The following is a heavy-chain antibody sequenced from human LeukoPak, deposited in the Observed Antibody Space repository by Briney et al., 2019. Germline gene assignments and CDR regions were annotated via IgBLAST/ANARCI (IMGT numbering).Heavy chain of an antibody. Sequence: GGSLRLSCAASGFTFSSYSMSWVRQAPGKGLEWVSAISGSGGSTYYPDPVKGRFTIARDNSKNTLYLQMNSLRAECTAVYYCAKDLYYYGSGSSDYWGQGTLVTVSS. CDR1: GFTFSSYS. V-gene: IGHV3-23*01. CDR3: AKDLYYYGSGSSDY. CDR2: ISGSGGST. J-gene: IGHJ4*02. D-gene: IGHD3-10*01.